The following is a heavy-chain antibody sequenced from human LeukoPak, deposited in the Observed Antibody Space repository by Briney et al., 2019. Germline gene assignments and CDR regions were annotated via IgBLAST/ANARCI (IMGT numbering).Heavy chain of an antibody. CDR1: GFTFSSYG. V-gene: IGHV3-33*01. D-gene: IGHD2-21*02. CDR3: ATLRVPLAYCGGGCRSSDAFDI. CDR2: IWYDGSNK. Sequence: GRSLRLSCAASGFTFSSYGMHWVRQAPGKGLEWVAVIWYDGSNKYYADSVKGRFTISRDNSKNTLYLQMNSLRAEDTAVYYCATLRVPLAYCGGGCRSSDAFDIWGQGTMVTVSS. J-gene: IGHJ3*02.